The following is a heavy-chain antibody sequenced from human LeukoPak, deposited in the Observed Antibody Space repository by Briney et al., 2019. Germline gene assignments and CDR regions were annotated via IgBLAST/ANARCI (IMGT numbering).Heavy chain of an antibody. CDR1: GGAISRYY. Sequence: SETLSLTCTVSGGAISRYYWSWIRQPPGKGLEWIGYIYYRGSTNYNPSLKSRVTISVDTSKNQFSLKLSSVTAADTAVYYCARVGYYDFWSGHDYFDYWGRGTLVSVSS. J-gene: IGHJ4*02. V-gene: IGHV4-59*08. CDR2: IYYRGST. CDR3: ARVGYYDFWSGHDYFDY. D-gene: IGHD3-3*01.